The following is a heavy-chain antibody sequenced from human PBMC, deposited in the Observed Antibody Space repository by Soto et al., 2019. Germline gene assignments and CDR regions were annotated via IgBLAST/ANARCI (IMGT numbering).Heavy chain of an antibody. D-gene: IGHD3-10*01. CDR3: ARLMGVRGSVITMIPNYFDS. J-gene: IGHJ5*01. Sequence: SQTLSLTCTVSGGSISSGGYYRSWIRQHPGKGLEWIGYIDYSGSTYYNPSLKSRVTISVDTSKNQFSLKLSSVTAAETAVYYCARLMGVRGSVITMIPNYFDSWGQGTRVTAS. V-gene: IGHV4-31*03. CDR1: GGSISSGGYY. CDR2: IDYSGST.